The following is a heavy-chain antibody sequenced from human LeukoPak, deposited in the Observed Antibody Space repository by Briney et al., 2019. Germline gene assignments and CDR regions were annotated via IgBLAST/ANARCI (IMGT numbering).Heavy chain of an antibody. J-gene: IGHJ4*02. CDR2: IWHSGST. CDR1: GGSIYNYNL. Sequence: PSETLSLTCAVSGGSIYNYNLRSWVPQPPGKGLELIWEIWHSGSTNYSPSLKSRVTILLDTSKNQFSLRLSSVTAADTAVYYCARGGVTMIRGPDYWGQGTLVTVSS. CDR3: ARGGVTMIRGPDY. D-gene: IGHD3-10*01. V-gene: IGHV4-4*02.